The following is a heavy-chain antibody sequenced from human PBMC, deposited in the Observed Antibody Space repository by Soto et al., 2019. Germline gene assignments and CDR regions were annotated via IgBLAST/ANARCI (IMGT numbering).Heavy chain of an antibody. Sequence: ASVKVSCKASGYTFTSYDINWVRQATGQGLEWLGWMNPNNGDAGYAQKFQGRVTMTGDTSISTAYMELSSLTSEDTAIYYCARDSVGSSGSFDPWGQGTLVTVSS. J-gene: IGHJ5*02. V-gene: IGHV1-8*01. CDR3: ARDSVGSSGSFDP. D-gene: IGHD1-1*01. CDR1: GYTFTSYD. CDR2: MNPNNGDA.